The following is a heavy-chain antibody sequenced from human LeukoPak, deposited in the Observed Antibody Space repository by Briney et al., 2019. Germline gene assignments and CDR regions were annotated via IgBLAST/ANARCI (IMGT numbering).Heavy chain of an antibody. J-gene: IGHJ6*03. CDR2: IYYSGST. V-gene: IGHV4-30-4*07. D-gene: IGHD5-18*01. CDR1: GGSISSGGYS. CDR3: ARGYKPGYSYGFYYYYYMDV. Sequence: SETLSLTCAVSGGSISSGGYSWSWIRQPPGKGLEWIGYIYYSGSTYYNPSLKSRVTISVDTSKNQFSLKLSSVTAADTAVYYCARGYKPGYSYGFYYYYYMDVWGKGTTVTVSS.